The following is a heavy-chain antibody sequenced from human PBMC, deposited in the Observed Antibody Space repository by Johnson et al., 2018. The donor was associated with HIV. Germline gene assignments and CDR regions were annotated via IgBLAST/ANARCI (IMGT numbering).Heavy chain of an antibody. CDR2: INWNGGST. CDR1: GFTFDDYG. V-gene: IGHV3-20*04. CDR3: ARDLKVGAPDAFDI. Sequence: EVQLLESGGGLVQPGGSLKLSCAASGFTFDDYGMSWVRQAPGKGLEWVSGINWNGGSTGYADSVKGRFTISRDNAKNSLYLQMNSLRAEDTALYYCARDLKVGAPDAFDIWGQGTMVTVSS. D-gene: IGHD3-16*01. J-gene: IGHJ3*02.